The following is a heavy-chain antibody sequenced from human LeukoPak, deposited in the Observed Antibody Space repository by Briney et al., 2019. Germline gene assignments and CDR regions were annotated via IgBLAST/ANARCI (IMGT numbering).Heavy chain of an antibody. CDR3: AKEASGLNTVTTPLGYFDY. CDR2: ISGSGGST. Sequence: GGSLRLSCAASGFTFSSYAMSWVRQAPGKGLEWVSAISGSGGSTYNADSVKGRFTISRDNSKNTLYLQMNSLRAEDTAVYYCAKEASGLNTVTTPLGYFDYWGQGTLVTVSS. V-gene: IGHV3-23*01. J-gene: IGHJ4*02. D-gene: IGHD4-17*01. CDR1: GFTFSSYA.